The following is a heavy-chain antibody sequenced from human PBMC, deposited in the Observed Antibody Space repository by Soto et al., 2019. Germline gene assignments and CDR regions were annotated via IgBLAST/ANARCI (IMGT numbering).Heavy chain of an antibody. Sequence: QPGGSLRLSCVASGFTFSSYGMSWVRQTPGKGPEWVSVISGDGRHSYYADSVKGRFTTSRDNSKNTLYLQMNSLRAEDTAIYFCAKDHDYIREIYRGSERGDAFDIWGQGTMVTVSS. CDR3: AKDHDYIREIYRGSERGDAFDI. CDR2: ISGDGRHS. J-gene: IGHJ3*02. D-gene: IGHD3-16*01. V-gene: IGHV3-23*01. CDR1: GFTFSSYG.